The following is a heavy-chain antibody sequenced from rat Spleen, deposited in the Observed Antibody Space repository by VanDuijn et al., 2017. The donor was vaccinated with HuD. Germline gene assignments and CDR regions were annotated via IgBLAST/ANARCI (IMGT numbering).Heavy chain of an antibody. CDR3: ARAGYLRDWYFDF. J-gene: IGHJ1*01. D-gene: IGHD2-2*01. V-gene: IGHV5-29*01. CDR2: ISYDDRST. CDR1: GFTFSDFY. Sequence: EVQLVESDGGLVQPGRSLKLSCAASGFTFSDFYMAWVRQAPTKGLEWVATISYDDRSTYYRDSVKGRFTISRDNTKNTLYLQMDNLRSEDTATYYGARAGYLRDWYFDFWGPGTMVTVSS.